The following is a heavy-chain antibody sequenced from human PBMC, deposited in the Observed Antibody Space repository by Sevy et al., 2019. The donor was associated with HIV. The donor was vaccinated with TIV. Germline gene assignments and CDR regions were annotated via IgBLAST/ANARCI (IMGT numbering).Heavy chain of an antibody. Sequence: GSLRLSCAASGFTFSSYGMHWVRQAPGKGLEWVAVISYDGSNKYYADSVRGRFTISRDNSKNTLYLQMNSLRVEDTAIYYCAKMQGGSYNYYGMDVWGQGTTVTVSS. J-gene: IGHJ6*02. CDR1: GFTFSSYG. D-gene: IGHD1-26*01. V-gene: IGHV3-30*18. CDR2: ISYDGSNK. CDR3: AKMQGGSYNYYGMDV.